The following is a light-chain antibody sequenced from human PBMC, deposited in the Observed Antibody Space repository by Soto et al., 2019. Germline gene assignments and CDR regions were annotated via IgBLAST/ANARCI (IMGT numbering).Light chain of an antibody. Sequence: DIVLTQSPATLSLSPGERATLSCGASRSVSSYLAWYQQKPGQAPRLLIYDASYRATGIPARFSGSGYGTDVTLTLSSLEPADFAVYYCQHRSDWPPRLTFGGGTKVEIK. J-gene: IGKJ4*01. CDR2: DAS. CDR1: RSVSSY. CDR3: QHRSDWPPRLT. V-gene: IGKV3-11*01.